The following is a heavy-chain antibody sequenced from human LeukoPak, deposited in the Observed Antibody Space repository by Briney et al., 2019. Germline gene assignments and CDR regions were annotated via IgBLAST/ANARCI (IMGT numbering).Heavy chain of an antibody. Sequence: PGGSLRLSCAASGFTFRNYWMLWVRQAPGKGLACASRINDAGSSATYADSVQGRFTISRDNSKNTLYLQMNTLRAEDTAVYYCVRDDSNGVDYWGQGTLVTVSS. CDR2: INDAGSSA. D-gene: IGHD5-18*01. CDR1: GFTFRNYW. J-gene: IGHJ4*02. CDR3: VRDDSNGVDY. V-gene: IGHV3-74*01.